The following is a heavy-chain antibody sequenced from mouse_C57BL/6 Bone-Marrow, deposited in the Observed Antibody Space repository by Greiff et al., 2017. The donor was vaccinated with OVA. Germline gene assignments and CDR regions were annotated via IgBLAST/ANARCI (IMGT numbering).Heavy chain of an antibody. CDR1: GYTFTDYY. Sequence: VHLVESGAELVRPGASVKLSCKASGYTFTDYYINWVKQRPGQGLEWIARIYPGSGNTYYNEKFKGKATLTAEKSSSTAYLQLSSLTSEDSAVYFCARIAYYSRGFAYWGQGTLGTVSA. V-gene: IGHV1-76*01. CDR2: IYPGSGNT. D-gene: IGHD2-5*01. J-gene: IGHJ3*01. CDR3: ARIAYYSRGFAY.